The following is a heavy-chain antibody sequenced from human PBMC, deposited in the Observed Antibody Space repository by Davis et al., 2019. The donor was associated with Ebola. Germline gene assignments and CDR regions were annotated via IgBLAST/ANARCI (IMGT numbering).Heavy chain of an antibody. Sequence: MPSETLSLTCSVSGGSISSGSFFWGWIRQPPGKGLEWIGEINHSGSTNYNPSLKSRVTISVDTSKNQFSLKLSSVTAADTAVYYCARVSSTVTTGWFDPWGQGTLVTVSS. V-gene: IGHV4-39*07. CDR1: GGSISSGSFF. J-gene: IGHJ5*02. CDR2: INHSGST. D-gene: IGHD4-17*01. CDR3: ARVSSTVTTGWFDP.